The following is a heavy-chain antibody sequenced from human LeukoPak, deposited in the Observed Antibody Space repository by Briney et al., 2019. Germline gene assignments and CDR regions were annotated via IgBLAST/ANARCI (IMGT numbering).Heavy chain of an antibody. CDR3: ARDGGEFCSSTSCQWRGFDY. V-gene: IGHV3-13*04. J-gene: IGHJ4*02. CDR2: IGTAGDT. D-gene: IGHD2-2*01. CDR1: GFTFSSYD. Sequence: PGGSLSLSCAASGFTFSSYDMHWVRQARGKGLEWVSAIGTAGDTYYPGSVKGRFTISRENAKNSLYLQMNSLRAGDTAVYYCARDGGEFCSSTSCQWRGFDYWGQGTLVTVSS.